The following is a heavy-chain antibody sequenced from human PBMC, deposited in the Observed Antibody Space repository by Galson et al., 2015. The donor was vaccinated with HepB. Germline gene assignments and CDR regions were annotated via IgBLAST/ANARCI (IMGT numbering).Heavy chain of an antibody. D-gene: IGHD6-13*01. Sequence: QSGAEVKKPGESLRISCKVSGLSSGTNWIAWVRQMPEKGPELMGIIDLDDSETRYSPSFEGQVTISADGSIDTAYLQWSSLKASDSAIYFCARLKAVAAAGAGYLDYWGQGALITVSS. J-gene: IGHJ4*02. CDR3: ARLKAVAAAGAGYLDY. V-gene: IGHV5-51*03. CDR2: IDLDDSET. CDR1: GLSSGTNW.